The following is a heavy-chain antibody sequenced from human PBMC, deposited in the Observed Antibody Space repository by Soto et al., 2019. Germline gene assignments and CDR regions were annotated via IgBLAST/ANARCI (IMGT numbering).Heavy chain of an antibody. J-gene: IGHJ6*02. CDR2: ISGSGGST. V-gene: IGHV3-23*01. D-gene: IGHD5-12*01. CDR1: GFTFSSYS. CDR3: AKDAQSGYDWYHYYGMDV. Sequence: GVSLGLSCAASGFTFSSYSMGWVRQAPGKGLEWVSAISGSGGSTYYADSVKGRFTISRDNSKNTLYLQMNSLRAEDTAVYYCAKDAQSGYDWYHYYGMDVWGQGTTVTAP.